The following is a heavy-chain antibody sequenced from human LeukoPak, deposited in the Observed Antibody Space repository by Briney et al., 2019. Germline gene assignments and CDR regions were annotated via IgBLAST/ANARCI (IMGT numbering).Heavy chain of an antibody. D-gene: IGHD6-13*01. CDR2: IFYSGST. CDR1: GASISSYY. Sequence: PSETLSLTCTVSGASISSYYWSWIRQPPGKGLEWIGYIFYSGSTLYNPPLQSRVTISVDTSKNQFSLKLTSVTAADTAVYYCASGPYPAAGTDHQFDYWGQGTLVTVSS. CDR3: ASGPYPAAGTDHQFDY. J-gene: IGHJ4*02. V-gene: IGHV4-59*01.